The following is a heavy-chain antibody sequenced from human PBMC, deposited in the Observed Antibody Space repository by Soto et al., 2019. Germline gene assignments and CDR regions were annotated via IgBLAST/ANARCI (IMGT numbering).Heavy chain of an antibody. CDR1: GGSISSSSYY. J-gene: IGHJ3*02. CDR2: IYYSGST. D-gene: IGHD6-19*01. CDR3: AVTLSLIAVAHFDI. Sequence: SETLSLTCTVSGGSISSSSYYWGWIRQPPGKGLEWIGSIYYSGSTYYNPSLKSRVTISVDTSKNQFSLKLSSVTAADTAVYYCAVTLSLIAVAHFDIWGQGTMVTVSS. V-gene: IGHV4-39*01.